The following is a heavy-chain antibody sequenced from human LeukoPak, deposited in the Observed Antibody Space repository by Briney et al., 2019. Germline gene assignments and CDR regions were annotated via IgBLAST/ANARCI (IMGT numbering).Heavy chain of an antibody. CDR1: GFTFSSYS. D-gene: IGHD4-17*01. CDR2: ISSSSSYI. Sequence: SGGSLRLSCAASGFTFSSYSMTWVRQTPGKGLEWVSSISSSSSYIYYADSVKGRFTISRDNAKNSLYPQMNSLRAEDTAVYYCARQMTTVTISNWFDPWGQGTLVTVSS. J-gene: IGHJ5*02. CDR3: ARQMTTVTISNWFDP. V-gene: IGHV3-21*01.